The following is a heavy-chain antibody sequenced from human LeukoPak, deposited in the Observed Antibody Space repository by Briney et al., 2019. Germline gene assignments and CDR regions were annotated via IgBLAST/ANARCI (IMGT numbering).Heavy chain of an antibody. D-gene: IGHD5-12*01. Sequence: PGGSLRLSCAASGFTFSNYWMSWVRQAPGKGLQSVAYISQDVSHKYYVDSVKGRFTISRDNAKNSLHLEMNSLRAEDTALYYCARVGYNGWNFENWGQGTLVTVSS. CDR3: ARVGYNGWNFEN. CDR1: GFTFSNYW. J-gene: IGHJ4*02. V-gene: IGHV3-7*01. CDR2: ISQDVSHK.